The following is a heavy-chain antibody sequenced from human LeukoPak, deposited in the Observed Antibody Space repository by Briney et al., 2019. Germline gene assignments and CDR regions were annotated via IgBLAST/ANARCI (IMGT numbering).Heavy chain of an antibody. Sequence: ASVKVSCKASGGTFSSYAISWVRQAPGQGLAWMGRIIPILGIANYAQKFQGRVTITADKSTSTAYMELSSLRSEDTAVYYCATDSFIRWSRGEYYFDYWGQGTLVTVSS. V-gene: IGHV1-69*04. CDR1: GGTFSSYA. CDR3: ATDSFIRWSRGEYYFDY. J-gene: IGHJ4*02. CDR2: IIPILGIA. D-gene: IGHD4-23*01.